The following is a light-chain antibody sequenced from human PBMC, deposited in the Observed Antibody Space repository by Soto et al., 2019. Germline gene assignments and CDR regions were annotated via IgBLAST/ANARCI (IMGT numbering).Light chain of an antibody. J-gene: IGKJ1*01. CDR2: GAS. Sequence: EIVMTQSPATLSVSPGERATLSCRASQSVSSNLAWYQQKPGQAPRLLIYGASTRATGIPARFSGSGSGTEFTLTISSLQSEDFAVYYCQQYNISATFGQGTKVDIK. V-gene: IGKV3-15*01. CDR1: QSVSSN. CDR3: QQYNISAT.